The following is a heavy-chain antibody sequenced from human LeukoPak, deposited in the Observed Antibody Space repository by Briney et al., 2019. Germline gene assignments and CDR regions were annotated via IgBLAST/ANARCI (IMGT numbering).Heavy chain of an antibody. V-gene: IGHV3-15*01. D-gene: IGHD2-2*02. J-gene: IGHJ4*02. CDR1: GLTFSNGL. Sequence: GGALRLSCVAPGLTFSNGLMSWVRQAPGKGLEWVGRIKNKSERRTTDYTAPGKGRLTISRNASTNRVYLHMNSLKTEDTDVYFCNSKLYCSTSSCYTLDNWGQGTLVAVSP. CDR3: NSKLYCSTSSCYTLDN. CDR2: IKNKSERRTT.